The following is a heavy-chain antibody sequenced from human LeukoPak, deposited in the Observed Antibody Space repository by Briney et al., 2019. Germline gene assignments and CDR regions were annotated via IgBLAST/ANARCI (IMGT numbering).Heavy chain of an antibody. Sequence: GGSLRLSCVASGFTFSTYWMHWVRQVPGKRLVWVSRINGDGSSTTYADSVKGRFTISRDNANNTLYLQMNSLRAEDTAVYYCERDRETTVTTLDFWGQGTVVTVSS. CDR3: ERDRETTVTTLDF. CDR1: GFTFSTYW. V-gene: IGHV3-74*03. J-gene: IGHJ4*02. CDR2: INGDGSST. D-gene: IGHD4-11*01.